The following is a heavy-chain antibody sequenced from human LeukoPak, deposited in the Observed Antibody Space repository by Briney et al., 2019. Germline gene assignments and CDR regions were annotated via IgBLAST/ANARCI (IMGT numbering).Heavy chain of an antibody. CDR1: GGTFSSYA. CDR3: ARGRRITIFGVVRRYYYYMDV. Sequence: SVKVSCKASGGTFSSYAISLVRQAPGQGLEWMGGIIPIFGTANYAQEFQGRVTITTDESTSTAYMELSSLRSEDTAVYYCARGRRITIFGVVRRYYYYMDVWGKGTTVTVSS. D-gene: IGHD3-3*01. J-gene: IGHJ6*03. V-gene: IGHV1-69*05. CDR2: IIPIFGTA.